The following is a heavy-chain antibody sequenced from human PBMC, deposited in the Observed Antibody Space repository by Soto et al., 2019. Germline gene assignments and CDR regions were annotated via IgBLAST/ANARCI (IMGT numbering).Heavy chain of an antibody. V-gene: IGHV3-66*01. Sequence: EVQLVESGGGLVQPGGSLRLSCAASGFTVSSNYMSWVRQAPGQGLEWVSVIYSGGSTYYADSVKGRFTISRDNSKITLYLEMDGLRAEHTDVYYCARGDDVWSVYYFDYWGQGTLVTVSS. CDR3: ARGDDVWSVYYFDY. CDR1: GFTVSSNY. CDR2: IYSGGST. D-gene: IGHD3-3*01. J-gene: IGHJ4*02.